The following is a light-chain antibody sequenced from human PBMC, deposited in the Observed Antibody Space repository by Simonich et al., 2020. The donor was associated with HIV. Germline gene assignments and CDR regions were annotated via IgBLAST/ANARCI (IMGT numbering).Light chain of an antibody. CDR1: QSVSSSS. CDR2: DAS. Sequence: EIVLTQSPGTLSLSPGERATLSCRASQSVSSSSLAWYQQKPGLAPRLLIYDASSRATGIPDRFSGSGSGTDFTLTISRLEPEDFAVYYCQQSPGTFGPGTKVDIK. CDR3: QQSPGT. J-gene: IGKJ3*01. V-gene: IGKV3-20*01.